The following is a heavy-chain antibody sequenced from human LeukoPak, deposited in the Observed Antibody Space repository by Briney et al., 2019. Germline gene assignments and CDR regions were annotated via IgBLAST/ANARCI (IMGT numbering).Heavy chain of an antibody. CDR1: GGSISSSIYY. CDR2: VFYNGAT. V-gene: IGHV4-39*07. Sequence: SETLSLTCIVSGGSISSSIYYWAWVRQPPGKGLEWIGTVFYNGATQYSPSLRSRVTISIDTSTNQFSLKLSSVTAADTAVYYCARGPQWLVRYYYYYGMDVWGQGTTVTVSS. J-gene: IGHJ6*02. CDR3: ARGPQWLVRYYYYYGMDV. D-gene: IGHD6-19*01.